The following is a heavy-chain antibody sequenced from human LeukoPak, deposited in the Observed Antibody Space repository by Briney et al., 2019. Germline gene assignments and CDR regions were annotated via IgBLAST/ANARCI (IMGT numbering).Heavy chain of an antibody. D-gene: IGHD6-19*01. CDR1: GYTLTELS. V-gene: IGHV1-24*01. Sequence: ASVKVSCKVSGYTLTELSMHRVRQAPGKGLEWMGGFDPEDGETIYAQKFQGRVTMTEDTSTDTAYMELSSLRSEDTAVYYCATDEQWLVAFQHWGQGTLVTVSS. CDR3: ATDEQWLVAFQH. J-gene: IGHJ1*01. CDR2: FDPEDGET.